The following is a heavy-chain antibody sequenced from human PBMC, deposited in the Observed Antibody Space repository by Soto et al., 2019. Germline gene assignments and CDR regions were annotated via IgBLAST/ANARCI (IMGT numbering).Heavy chain of an antibody. Sequence: QVQLVQSEAELKQPGASVKISCKASGYIFTTSAIHWVRQAPGQGLEWMGIVNPSGGTTTYAQKFQGRVTMTRDTYTTTVYMELRSLRFDDTAVYYCASEDQWLPDYWGQGTLVSVSS. CDR2: VNPSGGTT. D-gene: IGHD6-19*01. J-gene: IGHJ4*02. V-gene: IGHV1-46*01. CDR3: ASEDQWLPDY. CDR1: GYIFTTSA.